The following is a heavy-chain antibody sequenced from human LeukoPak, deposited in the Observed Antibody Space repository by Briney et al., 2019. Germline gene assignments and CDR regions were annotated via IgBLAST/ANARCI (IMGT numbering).Heavy chain of an antibody. D-gene: IGHD6-13*01. CDR2: INPNSGGT. CDR3: ARGSAAAGQEFDY. Sequence: ASVKVSCKASGYTFTGYYMHWVRQAPGQGLEWMGRINPNSGGTNYAQKFQGRVTMTRDTSISTAYMELSRLRSDDTAVYYCARGSAAAGQEFDYWGQGTLVTVSS. J-gene: IGHJ4*02. V-gene: IGHV1-2*06. CDR1: GYTFTGYY.